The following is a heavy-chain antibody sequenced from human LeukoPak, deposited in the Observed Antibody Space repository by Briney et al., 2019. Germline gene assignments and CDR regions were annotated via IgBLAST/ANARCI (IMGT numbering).Heavy chain of an antibody. CDR2: IIPIFGTA. V-gene: IGHV1-69*05. CDR3: ARDASGSGWLDY. J-gene: IGHJ4*02. Sequence: GASVKVSCKASGGTFSSYAISWVRQAPGQGLEWMGGIIPIFGTANYAQKFQGRVTITTDESTSTAYMELSSLRSEDTAVYYCARDASGSGWLDYWGQGTLVTVSS. D-gene: IGHD6-19*01. CDR1: GGTFSSYA.